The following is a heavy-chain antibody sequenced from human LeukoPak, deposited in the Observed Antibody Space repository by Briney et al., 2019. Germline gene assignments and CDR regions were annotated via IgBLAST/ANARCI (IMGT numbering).Heavy chain of an antibody. V-gene: IGHV3-53*01. J-gene: IGHJ4*02. CDR1: GFSVTNIY. D-gene: IGHD6-13*01. CDR3: ARDKAAAGYFDY. Sequence: GGSLRLSCAVSGFSVTNIYMSWVRQAPGKGLEWVSVFYVGGATYYADSVKGRFTISRDNSKNTLYLQMNSLRAEDTAVYYCARDKAAAGYFDYWGQGTLVTVSS. CDR2: FYVGGAT.